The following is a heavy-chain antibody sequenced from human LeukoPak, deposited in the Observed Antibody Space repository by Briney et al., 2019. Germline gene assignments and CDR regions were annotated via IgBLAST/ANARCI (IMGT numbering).Heavy chain of an antibody. J-gene: IGHJ4*02. Sequence: GGSLRLSCAASGFTFSSYGMHWVRQAPGKGLEWVAVIWYDGSNKYYADSVKGRFTISRDNSKNTLYLQMNSLRAEDTAVYYCAREYYDSSGYYFGLDYWGQGTLVTVSS. D-gene: IGHD3-22*01. V-gene: IGHV3-33*01. CDR1: GFTFSSYG. CDR3: AREYYDSSGYYFGLDY. CDR2: IWYDGSNK.